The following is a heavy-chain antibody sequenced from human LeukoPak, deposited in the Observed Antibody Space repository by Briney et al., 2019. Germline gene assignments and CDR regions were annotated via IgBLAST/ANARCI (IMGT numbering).Heavy chain of an antibody. CDR3: ARALSWTTESYYYMDV. V-gene: IGHV1-8*01. J-gene: IGHJ6*03. D-gene: IGHD3/OR15-3a*01. CDR1: GYTFNSYD. CDR2: MNPNSGNT. Sequence: ASVKVSCKPSGYTFNSYDINWVRQATGQGLAWMGWMNPNSGNTGYAQKFQGRVTMTKNNSITTVYMELSGLRSEDTAVYYCARALSWTTESYYYMDVWGKGTTVTVSS.